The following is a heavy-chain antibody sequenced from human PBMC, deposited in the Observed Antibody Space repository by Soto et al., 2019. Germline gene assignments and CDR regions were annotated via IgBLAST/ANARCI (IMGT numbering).Heavy chain of an antibody. D-gene: IGHD3-10*01. CDR3: TSDRYPRFYHGSGSYPYY. V-gene: IGHV3-7*03. Sequence: VGSLRLSCADSGFTFSSFWMSWVRQAPGKGLEWVANIKTDGSETHYVDSVKGRFTISRDNPKTSLFLQMNSLRVEDTAVYFCTSDRYPRFYHGSGSYPYYWGQGTPVTVSS. CDR1: GFTFSSFW. J-gene: IGHJ4*02. CDR2: IKTDGSET.